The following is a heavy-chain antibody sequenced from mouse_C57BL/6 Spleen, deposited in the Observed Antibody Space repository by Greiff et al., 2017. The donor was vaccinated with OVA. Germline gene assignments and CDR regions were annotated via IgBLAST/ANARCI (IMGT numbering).Heavy chain of an antibody. Sequence: EVQLQQSGPELVKPGASVKISCKASGYTFTDYYMNWVKQSHGKSLEWIGDINPNNGGTSYNQKFKGKATLTVDKSSSTAYMELRSLTSEDSAVYYCARKGTTAIYAMDYWGQGTLVTVSS. V-gene: IGHV1-26*01. CDR1: GYTFTDYY. D-gene: IGHD1-2*01. CDR2: INPNNGGT. J-gene: IGHJ4*01. CDR3: ARKGTTAIYAMDY.